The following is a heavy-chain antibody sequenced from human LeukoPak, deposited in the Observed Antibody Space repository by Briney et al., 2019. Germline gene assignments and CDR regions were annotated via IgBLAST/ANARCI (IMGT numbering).Heavy chain of an antibody. CDR3: ARAGTYYYYHMDV. V-gene: IGHV5-51*01. J-gene: IGHJ6*03. Sequence: GESLKISCKGSGYSFTSYWIGWVRQMPGKGLEWMGIIHPGDSDTRYSPSFQGQVTISADKSISTAYLQWSSLKASDTAIYYCARAGTYYYYHMDVWGRGTTVTVFS. D-gene: IGHD6-19*01. CDR1: GYSFTSYW. CDR2: IHPGDSDT.